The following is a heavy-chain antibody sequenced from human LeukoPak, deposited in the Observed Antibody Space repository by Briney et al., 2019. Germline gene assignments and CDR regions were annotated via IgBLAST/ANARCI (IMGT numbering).Heavy chain of an antibody. CDR3: ARDRAAAGASYFDY. D-gene: IGHD6-13*01. V-gene: IGHV1-2*02. CDR2: INPNSGGT. CDR1: GYTFTGYY. J-gene: IGHJ4*02. Sequence: ASVKVSCKASGYTFTGYYMHWVRRAPGQGLEWMGWINPNSGGTNYAQKFQGRVTMTRDTSISTAYMELSRLRSDDTAVYYCARDRAAAGASYFDYWGQGTLVTVSS.